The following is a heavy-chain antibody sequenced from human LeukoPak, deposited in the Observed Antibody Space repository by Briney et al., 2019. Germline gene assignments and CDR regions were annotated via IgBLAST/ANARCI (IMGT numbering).Heavy chain of an antibody. D-gene: IGHD1-26*01. Sequence: GGSLRLSCAASGFTFSSYSMNWVRQAPGKGLEWISYITSSSSSMYYADSVKGRFTISRDNAKNSLYLQMNSPRAEDTAVYYCARVSGSYGDSAYWGQGTLVTVSS. CDR3: ARVSGSYGDSAY. V-gene: IGHV3-48*04. J-gene: IGHJ4*02. CDR2: ITSSSSSM. CDR1: GFTFSSYS.